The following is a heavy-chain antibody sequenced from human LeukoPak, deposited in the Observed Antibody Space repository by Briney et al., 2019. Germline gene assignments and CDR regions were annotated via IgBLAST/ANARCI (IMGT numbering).Heavy chain of an antibody. J-gene: IGHJ4*02. D-gene: IGHD3-10*01. CDR1: GFTFTSHW. Sequence: GGSLRLSCTASGFTFTSHWMHWVRQVPGKGLVWVSRINGDGSGINHADSVKGRFTISRDNAKNTLYLQINSLRVEDTAVYYCARDCVYGSGSSDYWGQGTLVTVSS. CDR2: INGDGSGI. CDR3: ARDCVYGSGSSDY. V-gene: IGHV3-74*01.